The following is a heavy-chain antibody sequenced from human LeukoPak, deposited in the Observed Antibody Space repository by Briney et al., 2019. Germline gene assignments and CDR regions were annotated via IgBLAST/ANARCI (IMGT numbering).Heavy chain of an antibody. V-gene: IGHV3-7*03. CDR2: IKQDGSQK. D-gene: IGHD5-18*01. J-gene: IGHJ4*02. CDR3: ARDPEDDTAMVNHY. CDR1: GFTFSNYW. Sequence: GGSLRLSCAASGFTFSNYWMTWVRQAPGKGLEWVANIKQDGSQKYYVDSVKGRLTISRDNAKNSVYLQVNSLRVEDTAVYYCARDPEDDTAMVNHYWGQGTLVTVSS.